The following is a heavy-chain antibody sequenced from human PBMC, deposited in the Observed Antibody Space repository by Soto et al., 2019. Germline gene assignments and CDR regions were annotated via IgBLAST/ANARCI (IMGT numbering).Heavy chain of an antibody. J-gene: IGHJ5*02. CDR1: GYTFTSYG. D-gene: IGHD2-21*02. Sequence: QVQLVQSGAEVKKPGASVKVSCKASGYTFTSYGISWARQAPGQGLERMGWISAYNGNTNYAQKLQGRVTMTTDTSTSAGYMELRSLRSDDMAVYYCARDGLQLTNWFDPWGQGTLVTVSS. V-gene: IGHV1-18*03. CDR2: ISAYNGNT. CDR3: ARDGLQLTNWFDP.